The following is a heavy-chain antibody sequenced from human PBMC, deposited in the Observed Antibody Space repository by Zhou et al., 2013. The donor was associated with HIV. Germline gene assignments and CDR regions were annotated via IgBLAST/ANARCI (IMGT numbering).Heavy chain of an antibody. V-gene: IGHV1-2*02. CDR2: LTLKLLAP. J-gene: IGHJ3*02. D-gene: IGHD5-12*01. CDR3: AAWAWNIGVVDM. CDR1: GYNFHRLL. Sequence: QGQLVQSGAEVKEPGASVKVSCKTSGYNFHRLLYTLGCDRPLDKGLSGWDGLTLKLLAPSNAQKFQGRITLTRDTSITTAYMALERLRSDDTAVYFCAAWAWNIGVVDMWGQGTMVTVSS.